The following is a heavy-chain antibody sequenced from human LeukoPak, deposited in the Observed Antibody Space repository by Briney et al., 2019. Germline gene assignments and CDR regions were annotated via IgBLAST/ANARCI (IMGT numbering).Heavy chain of an antibody. CDR1: GFTFSSYA. V-gene: IGHV3-23*01. CDR3: AKDGSSSGSGWFDP. D-gene: IGHD3-22*01. CDR2: ISGSGDST. Sequence: GGSLRLSCAASGFTFSSYAMSWVRQAPGKGLEWVSAISGSGDSTYYADSVKGRFTISRDNSKNTLYLQMNSLRAEDTAVYYCAKDGSSSGSGWFDPWGQGTLVTVSS. J-gene: IGHJ5*02.